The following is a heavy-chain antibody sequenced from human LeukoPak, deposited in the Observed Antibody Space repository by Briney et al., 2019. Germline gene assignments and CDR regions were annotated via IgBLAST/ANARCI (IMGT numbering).Heavy chain of an antibody. J-gene: IGHJ6*02. CDR3: ARYCRSTTCYPHYYGMDV. Sequence: GGSLRLSCAASRFTFSDYGMSWVRQAPGKGLEWVSAITGSGDSTYYADSVKGRFTIPRDNSKNTLYLQMNSLRAEDTAVYYCARYCRSTTCYPHYYGMDVWGQGTTVTVSS. CDR2: ITGSGDST. V-gene: IGHV3-23*01. CDR1: RFTFSDYG. D-gene: IGHD2-2*01.